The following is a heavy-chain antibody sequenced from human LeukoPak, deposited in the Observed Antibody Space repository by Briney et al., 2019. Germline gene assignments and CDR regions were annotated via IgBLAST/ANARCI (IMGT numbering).Heavy chain of an antibody. CDR1: GGSISSYY. Sequence: PSETLSLTCTVSGGSISSYYWSWIRQPPGKGLEWIGYIYYSGSTNYNPSLKSRVIISVDTSKNQFSLKLSSVTAADTAVYYCARVSPPPYYYYYMDVWGKGTTVTVSS. CDR3: ARVSPPPYYYYYMDV. J-gene: IGHJ6*03. V-gene: IGHV4-59*01. CDR2: IYYSGST.